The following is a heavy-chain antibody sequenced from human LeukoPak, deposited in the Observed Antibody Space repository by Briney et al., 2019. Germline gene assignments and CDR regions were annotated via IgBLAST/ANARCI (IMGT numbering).Heavy chain of an antibody. V-gene: IGHV4-34*01. Sequence: KPSETLSLTCAVYGGSFSGYYWSWIRQPPGKGLKWIGEINHSVSTNYNPSLKSRVTISVDTSKNQFSLKLSSVTAADTAVYYCARHRARGSGWYNRDFDYWGQGTLVTVSS. CDR1: GGSFSGYY. J-gene: IGHJ4*02. D-gene: IGHD6-19*01. CDR3: ARHRARGSGWYNRDFDY. CDR2: INHSVST.